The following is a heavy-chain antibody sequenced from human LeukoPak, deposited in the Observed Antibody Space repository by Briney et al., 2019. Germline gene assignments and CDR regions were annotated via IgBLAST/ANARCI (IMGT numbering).Heavy chain of an antibody. Sequence: GGSLRLSCAASGFTFSSYGMHWVRQAPGKGLEWVAVIWYDGSNKYYADSVKGRFTISRDNSKNTVYLQMNSLRAEDTAVYYCAKDVRDIVVLIDTYMYWGQGTLVTVSS. CDR1: GFTFSSYG. J-gene: IGHJ4*02. CDR2: IWYDGSNK. CDR3: AKDVRDIVVLIDTYMY. D-gene: IGHD2-21*01. V-gene: IGHV3-33*06.